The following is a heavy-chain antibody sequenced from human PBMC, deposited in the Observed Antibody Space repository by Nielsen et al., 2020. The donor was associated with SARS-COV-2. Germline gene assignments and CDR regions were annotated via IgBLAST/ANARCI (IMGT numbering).Heavy chain of an antibody. CDR2: VSHSGST. Sequence: SETLSLTCAVSGDSVSSHDWWTWVRQSPGKGLEWIGEVSHSGSTYYNPSLKSRVTISVDRSKSQFSLKLSSVTAADTAVYYCASSRGGVAGSLDYWGQGTLVTVSS. D-gene: IGHD6-19*01. CDR3: ASSRGGVAGSLDY. CDR1: GDSVSSHDW. J-gene: IGHJ4*02. V-gene: IGHV4-4*02.